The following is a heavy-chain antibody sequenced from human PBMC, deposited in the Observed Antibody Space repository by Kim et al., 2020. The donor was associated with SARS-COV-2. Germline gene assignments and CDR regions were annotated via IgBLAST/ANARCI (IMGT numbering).Heavy chain of an antibody. CDR3: AGGTGWIIDS. V-gene: IGHV3-7*01. J-gene: IGHJ4*02. CDR1: GLTFSSYW. CDR2: IKQDGTEK. D-gene: IGHD3-9*01. Sequence: GGSLRLSCAGSGLTFSSYWMNWVRLAPGKGLEWVANIKQDGTEKNYVDSVKGRFTISRDNAKNSLYLQMNNLRADDTAVFYCAGGTGWIIDSWGQGTLV.